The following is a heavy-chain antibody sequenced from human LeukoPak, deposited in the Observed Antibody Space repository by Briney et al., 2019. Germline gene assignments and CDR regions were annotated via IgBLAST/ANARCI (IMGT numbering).Heavy chain of an antibody. D-gene: IGHD2-15*01. V-gene: IGHV3-48*03. J-gene: IGHJ4*02. CDR3: ARGYCGGGSCYQFDS. Sequence: PGGSLTLSCAASGFTFSGYEMNWVRQAAGTGRAGVSSISSSGRTIYYADSVKGRFTISRDDPKNSLYLQMNSLRAEDTAVYFCARGYCGGGSCYQFDSWGQGTLVTVSS. CDR1: GFTFSGYE. CDR2: ISSSGRTI.